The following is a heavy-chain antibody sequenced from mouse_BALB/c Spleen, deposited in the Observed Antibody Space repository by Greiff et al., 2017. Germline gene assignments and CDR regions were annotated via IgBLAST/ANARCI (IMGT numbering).Heavy chain of an antibody. CDR3: ARGMRYQYYFDY. CDR1: GFTFSDYY. CDR2: ISDGGSYT. J-gene: IGHJ2*01. Sequence: EVKLMESGGGLVKPGGSLKLSCAASGFTFSDYYMYWVRQTPEKRLEWVATISDGGSYTYYPDSVKGRFTISRDNAKNNLYLQMSSLKSEDTAMYYCARGMRYQYYFDYWGQGTTLTVSS. D-gene: IGHD1-1*01. V-gene: IGHV5-4*02.